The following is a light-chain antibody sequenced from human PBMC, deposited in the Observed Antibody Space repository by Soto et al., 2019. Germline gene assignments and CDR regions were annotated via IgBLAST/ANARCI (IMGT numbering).Light chain of an antibody. CDR1: QTVLYSSDNKNH. J-gene: IGKJ1*01. CDR3: QQYYSTPRT. Sequence: DIVMTQSPDSLSVSLGERATINCKSSQTVLYSSDNKNHLAWYQQRPGQPPKLLFSWASTRESGVPDRFSASGSGTDFTLSIGSLQAEDVAVYYCQQYYSTPRTFGQGTKVEIK. V-gene: IGKV4-1*01. CDR2: WAS.